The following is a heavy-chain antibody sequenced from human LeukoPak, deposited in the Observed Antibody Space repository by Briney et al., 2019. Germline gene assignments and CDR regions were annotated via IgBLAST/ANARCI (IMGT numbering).Heavy chain of an antibody. CDR2: IYTSGST. D-gene: IGHD3-22*01. CDR1: GGSISSYY. V-gene: IGHV4-4*07. J-gene: IGHJ4*02. CDR3: ARDLRYYYDSSGYYLDY. Sequence: PSETLSLTCTVSGGSISSYYWSWIRQPAGKGLEWIGRIYTSGSTNYNPSLKSRVTMSVDTSKNQFSLKLSSVTAADTAVYYCARDLRYYYDSSGYYLDYWGQGTLVTVSS.